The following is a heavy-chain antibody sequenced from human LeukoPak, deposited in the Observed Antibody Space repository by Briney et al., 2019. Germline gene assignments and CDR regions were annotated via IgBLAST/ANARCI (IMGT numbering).Heavy chain of an antibody. J-gene: IGHJ4*01. V-gene: IGHV4-61*08. CDR2: IYYSGST. CDR3: ARAHPDGFNFFARRGGPFFDY. Sequence: SETLSLTCTVSGGSISSGGYYWSWIRQHPGKGLEWIGYIYYSGSTNYNPSLKSRVTISVDTSKNQFFLNLSSVTAADTAVYYCARAHPDGFNFFARRGGPFFDYWGHGNLVTVSS. CDR1: GGSISSGGYY. D-gene: IGHD5-24*01.